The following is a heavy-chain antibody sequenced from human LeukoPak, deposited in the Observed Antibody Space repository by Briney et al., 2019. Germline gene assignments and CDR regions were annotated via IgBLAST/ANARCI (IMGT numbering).Heavy chain of an antibody. V-gene: IGHV4-61*02. CDR2: IHKSWSA. J-gene: IGHJ4*02. CDR1: GDTISGRNYH. D-gene: IGHD6-19*01. Sequence: SQTLSLTCTVSGDTISGRNYHWTWIRQPAGKGLEWIGRIHKSWSANYNPSLKSRVTLSIDTSNNQFFLDLRPVTATDTAVYICARDSGLAPGPYRGQGILFTVSS. CDR3: ARDSGLAPGPY.